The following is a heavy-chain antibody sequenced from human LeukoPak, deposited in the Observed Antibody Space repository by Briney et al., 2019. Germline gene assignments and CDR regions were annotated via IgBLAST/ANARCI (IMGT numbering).Heavy chain of an antibody. Sequence: GGSLRLSCAASGFTFSSYAMHWVRQAPGKGLEYVSAISSNGGSTYYANSVKGRFTISRDNSKNTLYLQMGSLRAEDMAVYYCARARADLDAFDIWGQGTMVTVSS. CDR2: ISSNGGST. V-gene: IGHV3-64*01. CDR3: ARARADLDAFDI. CDR1: GFTFSSYA. D-gene: IGHD6-6*01. J-gene: IGHJ3*02.